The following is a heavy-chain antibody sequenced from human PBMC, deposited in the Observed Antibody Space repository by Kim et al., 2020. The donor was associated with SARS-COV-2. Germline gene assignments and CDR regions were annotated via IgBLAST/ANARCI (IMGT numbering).Heavy chain of an antibody. D-gene: IGHD3-10*01. CDR1: GFTFSNYG. Sequence: GGSLRLSCAASGFTFSNYGMHWVRQAPGKGLEWVAVISYDGSNKYDADSVKGRFTISRDNSKNSVYLQMNSLRAEDTAVYYCARDFPLQITMVRGVMSLGGLDVWGQGTTVTVSS. J-gene: IGHJ6*02. V-gene: IGHV3-33*05. CDR3: ARDFPLQITMVRGVMSLGGLDV. CDR2: ISYDGSNK.